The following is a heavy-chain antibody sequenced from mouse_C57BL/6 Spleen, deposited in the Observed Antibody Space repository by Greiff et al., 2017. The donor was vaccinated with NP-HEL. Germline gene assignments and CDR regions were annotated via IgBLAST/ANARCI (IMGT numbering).Heavy chain of an antibody. D-gene: IGHD2-2*01. J-gene: IGHJ1*03. Sequence: QVQLQQPGAELVRPGSSVKLSCKASGYTFTSYWMDWVKQRPGQGLEWIGNIYPSDSETPYNQKFKDKATLTVDKSSSTAYMQLSSLTSEDSAVYYCARDSTMVRFWYFDVWGTGTTVTVSS. V-gene: IGHV1-61*01. CDR2: IYPSDSET. CDR3: ARDSTMVRFWYFDV. CDR1: GYTFTSYW.